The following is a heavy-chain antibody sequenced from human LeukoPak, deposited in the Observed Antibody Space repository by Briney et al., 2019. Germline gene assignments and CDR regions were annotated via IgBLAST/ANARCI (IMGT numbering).Heavy chain of an antibody. V-gene: IGHV3-21*01. J-gene: IGHJ6*02. CDR3: ASAELMHHGMDV. CDR2: ISSSSSYI. Sequence: GGSLRLSCAASGFTFSSYSMNWVRQAPGKGLEWVSSISSSSSYIYYADSVKGRFTISRDNAKNTLYLQMNSLRAEDTAVYYCASAELMHHGMDVWGQGTTVTVSS. CDR1: GFTFSSYS. D-gene: IGHD3-16*01.